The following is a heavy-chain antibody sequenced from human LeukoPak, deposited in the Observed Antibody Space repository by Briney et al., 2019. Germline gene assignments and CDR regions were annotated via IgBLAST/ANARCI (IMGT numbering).Heavy chain of an antibody. D-gene: IGHD2-21*02. V-gene: IGHV1-18*01. J-gene: IGHJ5*02. Sequence: ASVKVSCKASGYTFTSYGISWVRQAPGQGLEWMGWISAYNGNTNYAQKLQGRVTMTTDTSTSTASTELRSLRCADTAVYYCPRTHCGGACSPPQPPNWFDPWGAGKPFTVSS. CDR1: GYTFTSYG. CDR2: ISAYNGNT. CDR3: PRTHCGGACSPPQPPNWFDP.